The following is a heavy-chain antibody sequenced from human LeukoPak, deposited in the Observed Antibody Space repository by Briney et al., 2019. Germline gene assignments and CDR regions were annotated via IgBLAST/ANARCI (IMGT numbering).Heavy chain of an antibody. CDR3: TTDYYNPYYYMDV. CDR2: ISSSSSTI. D-gene: IGHD3-10*01. J-gene: IGHJ6*03. CDR1: GFTFSSYS. V-gene: IGHV3-48*04. Sequence: GGSLRLSCAASGFTFSSYSMNWVRQAPGKGLEWVSYISSSSSTIYYADSVKGRFTISRDNAKNSLYLQMNSLKTEDTAVYYCTTDYYNPYYYMDVWGKGTTVTVSS.